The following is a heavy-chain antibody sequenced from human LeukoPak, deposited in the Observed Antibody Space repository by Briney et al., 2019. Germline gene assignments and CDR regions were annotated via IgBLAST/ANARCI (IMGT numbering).Heavy chain of an antibody. D-gene: IGHD7-27*01. CDR1: GGSFSGYY. CDR3: ARTSWGIDY. CDR2: INHSGST. Sequence: SETLSLTCAVYGGSFSGYYWSWIRQPPGKGLEWIGEINHSGSTNYIPSLKSRVTISVDTSKNQFSLKLSSVTAADTAVYYCARTSWGIDYWGQGTLVTVSS. V-gene: IGHV4-34*01. J-gene: IGHJ4*02.